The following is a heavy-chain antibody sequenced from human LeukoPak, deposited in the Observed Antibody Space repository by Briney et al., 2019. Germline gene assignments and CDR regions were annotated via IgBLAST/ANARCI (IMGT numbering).Heavy chain of an antibody. Sequence: GGSLRLSCAAAGFTFSSYWMHWVRHAPGERLVWGSRINPDGSTTNYADSVKGRFTISRDNAKNTLYLQMNSLRAEDTAMYYCARVLLGSWDWFDPWGQGTLVTVSS. V-gene: IGHV3-74*01. CDR1: GFTFSSYW. CDR2: INPDGSTT. J-gene: IGHJ5*02. D-gene: IGHD3-10*01. CDR3: ARVLLGSWDWFDP.